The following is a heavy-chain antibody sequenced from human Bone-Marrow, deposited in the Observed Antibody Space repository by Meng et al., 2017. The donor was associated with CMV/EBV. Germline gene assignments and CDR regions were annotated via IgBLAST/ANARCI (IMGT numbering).Heavy chain of an antibody. J-gene: IGHJ6*02. CDR1: GYMFTNYG. CDR3: ARDIIAARPGFYHYGMDV. Sequence: ASVKVSCKATGYMFTNYGITWVRQGPGQGLEWVGWISAYDGNTVYAQKFYGRITVTTDTSTTTAYMEVRSLRSDDTAIYYCARDIIAARPGFYHYGMDVWGQGTTVTVSS. D-gene: IGHD6-6*01. V-gene: IGHV1-18*01. CDR2: ISAYDGNT.